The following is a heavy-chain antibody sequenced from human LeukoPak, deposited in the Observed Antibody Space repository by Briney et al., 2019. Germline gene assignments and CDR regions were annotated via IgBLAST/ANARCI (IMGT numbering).Heavy chain of an antibody. J-gene: IGHJ3*02. CDR1: GGSISSSSYY. CDR2: IYYSGST. D-gene: IGHD3-22*01. Sequence: SETLSLTCTVSGGSISSSSYYWGWIRQPPGKGLEWIGSIYYSGSTNYNPSLKSRVTISVDTSKNQFSLKLSSVTAADTAVYYCAREGPDSSGYKELSGEENAFDIWGQGTMVTVSS. V-gene: IGHV4-39*07. CDR3: AREGPDSSGYKELSGEENAFDI.